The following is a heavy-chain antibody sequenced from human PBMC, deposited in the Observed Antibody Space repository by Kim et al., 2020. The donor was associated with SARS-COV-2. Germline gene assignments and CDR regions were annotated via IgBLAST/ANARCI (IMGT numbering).Heavy chain of an antibody. V-gene: IGHV1-69*13. D-gene: IGHD6-13*01. CDR2: IIPIFGTA. Sequence: SVKVSCKASGGTFSSYAISWVRQAPGQGLEWMGGIIPIFGTANYAQKFQGRVTITADESTSTAYMELSSLRSEDTAVYYCARCPGAEAGSYFDYWGQGTLVTVSS. CDR1: GGTFSSYA. CDR3: ARCPGAEAGSYFDY. J-gene: IGHJ4*02.